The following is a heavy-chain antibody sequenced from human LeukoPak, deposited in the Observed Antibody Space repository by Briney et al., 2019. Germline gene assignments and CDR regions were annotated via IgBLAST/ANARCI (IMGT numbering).Heavy chain of an antibody. CDR2: ISSKAYGGTT. CDR1: GFTFGSYA. J-gene: IGHJ6*02. V-gene: IGHV3-49*03. CDR3: TRDREDFWSDGMDV. D-gene: IGHD3-3*01. Sequence: PGGSLRLSCTASGFTFGSYAMSWIRQAPGKGLEWVGFISSKAYGGTTEYAASVKGRFTISRDDSKIMAYLQMNILKTEDTYLYYCTRDREDFWSDGMDVWGQGTTVTVSS.